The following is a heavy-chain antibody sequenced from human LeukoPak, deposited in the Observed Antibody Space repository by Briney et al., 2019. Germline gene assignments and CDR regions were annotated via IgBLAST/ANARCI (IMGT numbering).Heavy chain of an antibody. Sequence: PGGSLRLSCAASGFTFSSYSMNWVRQAPGKGLEWVSSISSSSSYIYYADSVKGRFTISRDNAKNSLYLQMNSLRAEDTAVYYCASGPIITNGAPFDYWGQGTLVTVSS. CDR3: ASGPIITNGAPFDY. D-gene: IGHD3-22*01. V-gene: IGHV3-21*01. J-gene: IGHJ4*02. CDR1: GFTFSSYS. CDR2: ISSSSSYI.